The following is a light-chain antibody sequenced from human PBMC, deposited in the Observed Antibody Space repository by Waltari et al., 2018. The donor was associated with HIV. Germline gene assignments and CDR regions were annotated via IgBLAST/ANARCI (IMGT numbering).Light chain of an antibody. V-gene: IGKV3-20*01. J-gene: IGKJ2*01. CDR3: QQGYMTPYT. Sequence: EIVLTQSPGTLSLSPGERATLSCRASQSLSSSYLAWYQQKPGQAPRLLIYGASSRATGIPDRFSGSGSGTDFTLTISRLEPEDFATYYCQQGYMTPYTFGQGTKLEIK. CDR1: QSLSSSY. CDR2: GAS.